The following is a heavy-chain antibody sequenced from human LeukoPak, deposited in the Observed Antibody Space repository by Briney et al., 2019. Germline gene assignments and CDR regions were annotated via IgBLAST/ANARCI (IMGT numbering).Heavy chain of an antibody. D-gene: IGHD6-19*01. CDR1: GFTFSDYY. CDR2: ISYDGGNK. J-gene: IGHJ4*02. CDR3: AKDGQWLVPFDY. V-gene: IGHV3-30*18. Sequence: PGGSLRLSCAASGFTFSDYYMSWIRQAPGKGLEWVAVISYDGGNKYYADSVKGRFTISRDNSKNTLYLQMNSLRAEDTAVYYCAKDGQWLVPFDYWGQGTLVTVSS.